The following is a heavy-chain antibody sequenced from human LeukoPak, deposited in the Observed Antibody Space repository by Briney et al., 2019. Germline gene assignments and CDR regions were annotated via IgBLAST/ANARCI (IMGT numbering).Heavy chain of an antibody. V-gene: IGHV3-43*01. D-gene: IGHD6-19*01. J-gene: IGHJ4*02. CDR3: AKAFGYSSGWRDGGFDY. Sequence: PGGSLRLSCAASGFTFDDYTMHWVRQAPGKGLEWVSLISWDGGSTYYADSVKGRFTISRDNSKNSLYLQMNSLRTEDTALYYCAKAFGYSSGWRDGGFDYWGQRTLVTVSS. CDR1: GFTFDDYT. CDR2: ISWDGGST.